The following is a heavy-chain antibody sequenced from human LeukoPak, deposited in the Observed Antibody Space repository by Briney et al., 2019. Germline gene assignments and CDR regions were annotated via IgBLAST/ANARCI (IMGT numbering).Heavy chain of an antibody. CDR1: GFTVSSNY. D-gene: IGHD5-18*01. Sequence: GGSLRLSCAASGFTVSSNYMSWVRQAPGKGLEWVSVIYSGGSTYYADSVKGRFTISRDNSKNTLYLQMNSLRAEDTAVCYCARLVYSYGCNCFDYWGQGTLVTVSS. V-gene: IGHV3-53*01. J-gene: IGHJ4*02. CDR3: ARLVYSYGCNCFDY. CDR2: IYSGGST.